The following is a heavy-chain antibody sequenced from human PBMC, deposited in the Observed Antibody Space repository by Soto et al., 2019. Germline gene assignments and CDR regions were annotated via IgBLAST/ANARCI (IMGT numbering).Heavy chain of an antibody. CDR1: GGTLSDYA. CDR2: IMPTVDSA. Sequence: QVQLVQSGAEVKTPGSSVKVSCKASGGTLSDYAISWVRQAPGQGLDWMGGIMPTVDSANYAQNFQGRLTISADESTSTANLELSSLRSDDTAVYYCAVAAVREIMAQESSGMAVWGQGTTVIVSS. CDR3: AVAAVREIMAQESSGMAV. V-gene: IGHV1-69*01. J-gene: IGHJ6*02. D-gene: IGHD3-10*01.